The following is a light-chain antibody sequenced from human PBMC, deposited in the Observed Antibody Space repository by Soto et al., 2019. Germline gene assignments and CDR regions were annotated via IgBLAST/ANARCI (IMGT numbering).Light chain of an antibody. Sequence: AIRMTQSPSSLSASTGDRVTITCRASQDVSTSLAWYQQKPGKAPNLLIFAASTMQSGVPSRFSGSGSGTDFTLTISCLQSEDFATYYCQHYYTYPWTFGQGTKVDIK. CDR1: QDVSTS. V-gene: IGKV1-8*01. CDR2: AAS. J-gene: IGKJ1*01. CDR3: QHYYTYPWT.